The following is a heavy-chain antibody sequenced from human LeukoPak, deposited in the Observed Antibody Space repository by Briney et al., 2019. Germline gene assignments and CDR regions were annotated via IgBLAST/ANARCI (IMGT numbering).Heavy chain of an antibody. CDR1: GGSVKNYD. J-gene: IGHJ1*01. CDR2: VFYSGST. V-gene: IGHV4-59*02. Sequence: PSETLSLTCSVSGGSVKNYDWNWIRQAPGKGLEWIGYVFYSGSTKQNPSLNSRVTLSVDTSKNQFSLRLSSVTAADTALYYCAKWHRDWHVFDTWGQGTLVTVSS. D-gene: IGHD1-1*01. CDR3: AKWHRDWHVFDT.